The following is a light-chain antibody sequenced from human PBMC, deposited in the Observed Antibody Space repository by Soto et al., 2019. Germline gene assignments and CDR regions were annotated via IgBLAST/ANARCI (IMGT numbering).Light chain of an antibody. CDR3: SSYTSGSTFYD. V-gene: IGLV2-14*01. Sequence: QSALTQPASVSGSPGQSITLSCTGTNSDNGGYNYVSWFQQHPGKAPKLMISDVSNRPSGVSNRFSGSKSGNTASLTISGLQAEDEADYYCSSYTSGSTFYDFGTGTKVTVL. CDR1: NSDNGGYNY. CDR2: DVS. J-gene: IGLJ1*01.